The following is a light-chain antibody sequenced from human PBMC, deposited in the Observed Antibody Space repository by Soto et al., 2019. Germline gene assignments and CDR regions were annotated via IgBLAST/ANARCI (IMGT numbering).Light chain of an antibody. CDR1: QSVSSR. CDR3: RHYNNWPPET. Sequence: EIVMTQSPATLSVSPGERATLSCRASQSVSSRLAWYQQKRGQAPRLLIYDASTRATGIPARFSGSGSGTEFNLTINSLQSEDFAIYYCRHYNNWPPETFGQGTKVDIK. CDR2: DAS. V-gene: IGKV3-15*01. J-gene: IGKJ1*01.